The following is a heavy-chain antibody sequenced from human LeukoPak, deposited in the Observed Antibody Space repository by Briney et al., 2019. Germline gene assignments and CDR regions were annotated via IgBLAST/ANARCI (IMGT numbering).Heavy chain of an antibody. V-gene: IGHV4-4*07. Sequence: SETLSLTCTVSGGSISSYYWSWIRQPAGKGLEWIGRIYTSGSTNYNPSLKSRVTMSVDTSKNQFSLKLSSVTAADTAVYYCARDPWDYYDSGSYYYYYGMDVWGQGTTVTVSS. J-gene: IGHJ6*02. CDR3: ARDPWDYYDSGSYYYYYGMDV. CDR1: GGSISSYY. CDR2: IYTSGST. D-gene: IGHD3-10*01.